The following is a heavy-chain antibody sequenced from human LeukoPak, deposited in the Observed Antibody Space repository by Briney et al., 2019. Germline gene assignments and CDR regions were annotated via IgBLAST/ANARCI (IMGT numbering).Heavy chain of an antibody. V-gene: IGHV1-2*02. D-gene: IGHD6-13*01. CDR1: VYTFTDYY. Sequence: ASVKVSCKASVYTFTDYYSHCVRQTPGQGLECMGYIKPDSGGTNYAQKFQGRVTMTGDTSISTDYMELSRLTSDDTDVYFCARVGSSWYMEYYFDPWGQGTLVTVSS. CDR3: ARVGSSWYMEYYFDP. J-gene: IGHJ5*02. CDR2: IKPDSGGT.